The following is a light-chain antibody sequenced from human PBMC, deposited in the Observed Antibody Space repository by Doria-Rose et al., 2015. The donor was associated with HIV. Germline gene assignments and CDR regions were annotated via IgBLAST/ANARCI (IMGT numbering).Light chain of an antibody. CDR1: QSSSSTY. Sequence: EIVLTQSPGTLSLSPGERATLSSRASQSSSSTYLAWCQQKPGQAPSLLIYDGSTRATGIPDRFSASGSGTDFTLTINRLEPEDFALYYCHQYGTSWTFGQGTKVEI. CDR2: DGS. J-gene: IGKJ1*01. V-gene: IGKV3-20*01. CDR3: HQYGTSWT.